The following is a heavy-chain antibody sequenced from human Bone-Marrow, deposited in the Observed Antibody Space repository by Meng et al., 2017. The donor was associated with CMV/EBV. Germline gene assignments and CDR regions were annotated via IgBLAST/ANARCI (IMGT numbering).Heavy chain of an antibody. CDR1: GGSISGYY. CDR2: IHFSGTT. J-gene: IGHJ1*01. D-gene: IGHD3/OR15-3a*01. V-gene: IGHV4-59*01. Sequence: SETLSLTCRVSGGSISGYYWTWIRHSPGKRLEWIGWIHFSGTTSFNPSLKSRVTILIDASENQFSLNLKSVTAADTAVYYCTRGFPGGGHAGFSDCWGQGKLVTVSS. CDR3: TRGFPGGGHAGFSDC.